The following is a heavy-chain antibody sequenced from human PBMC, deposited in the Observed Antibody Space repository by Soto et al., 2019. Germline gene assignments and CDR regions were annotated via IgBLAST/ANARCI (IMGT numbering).Heavy chain of an antibody. V-gene: IGHV1-8*01. D-gene: IGHD3-16*02. CDR1: GYTFTSYD. Sequence: ASVKVSCKASGYTFTSYDINWVRQATGQGLEWMGWMNPNSGNTGYAQKFQGRVTMTRNTSISTAYMELSSLRSEDTAVYYCASMILFGGVIVGDFPNICGQRSMVPVS. CDR2: MNPNSGNT. J-gene: IGHJ3*02. CDR3: ASMILFGGVIVGDFPNI.